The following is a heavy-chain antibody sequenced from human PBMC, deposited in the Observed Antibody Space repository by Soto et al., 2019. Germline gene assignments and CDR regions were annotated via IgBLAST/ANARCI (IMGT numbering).Heavy chain of an antibody. CDR3: ARKDSGYADYMDV. D-gene: IGHD5-12*01. Sequence: QVQLQESGPGLVKPSQTLSLTCTVSGGSISSGGYYWSWIRQHPGKGLEWIGYIYYSGSTYYNPSLKSRVTMSVDTSENQFSLRPSSVTAADTAVDYCARKDSGYADYMDVWGKGTTVTVSS. V-gene: IGHV4-31*03. CDR2: IYYSGST. CDR1: GGSISSGGYY. J-gene: IGHJ6*03.